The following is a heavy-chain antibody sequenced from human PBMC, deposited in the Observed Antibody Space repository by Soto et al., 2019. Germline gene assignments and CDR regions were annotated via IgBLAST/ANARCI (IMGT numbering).Heavy chain of an antibody. V-gene: IGHV3-48*04. CDR2: ISSSSNTI. CDR3: ARVYFKYDY. J-gene: IGHJ4*02. CDR1: GFTFSSYS. D-gene: IGHD3-10*01. Sequence: PGGSLRLSCAASGFTFSSYSMNWVRQAPGKGLEWASYISSSSNTIYYADSVKGRLTISRDNAKNSLNLQMSSLRAEDTAVYFCARVYFKYDYWGQGTLVTVSS.